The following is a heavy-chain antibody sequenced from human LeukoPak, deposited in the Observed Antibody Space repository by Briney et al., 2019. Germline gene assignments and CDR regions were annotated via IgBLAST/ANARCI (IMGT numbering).Heavy chain of an antibody. V-gene: IGHV1-2*02. CDR1: GYTFTGYY. J-gene: IGHJ5*02. D-gene: IGHD2-15*01. CDR2: INPNSGGT. Sequence: ASVKVSCKASGYTFTGYYMHWVRQAPGQGLERMGWINPNSGGTNYAQKFQGRVTMTRDTSISTAYMELSRLRSDDTAVYYCARDFSCRGGGCYPGGRYNWFDRWGQGTLVTVSS. CDR3: ARDFSCRGGGCYPGGRYNWFDR.